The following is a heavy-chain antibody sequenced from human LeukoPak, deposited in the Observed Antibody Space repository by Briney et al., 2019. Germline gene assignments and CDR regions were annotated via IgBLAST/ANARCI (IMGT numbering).Heavy chain of an antibody. D-gene: IGHD3-10*01. Sequence: ASVKVSCKTSGYTFINYGISWVRQAPGQGLEWMGWISAYNGNTNYAQKVQGRVTMTTDTSTTTAYMELRGLRADDTAVYYRARDGTVLLWYGELLPLDFWGQGTLVSVSS. CDR2: ISAYNGNT. CDR1: GYTFINYG. CDR3: ARDGTVLLWYGELLPLDF. J-gene: IGHJ4*02. V-gene: IGHV1-18*01.